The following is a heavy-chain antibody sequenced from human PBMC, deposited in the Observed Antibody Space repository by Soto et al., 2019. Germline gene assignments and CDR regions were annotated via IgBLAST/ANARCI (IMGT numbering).Heavy chain of an antibody. CDR3: ASWLKEAGICWNYYYGMDV. D-gene: IGHD2-15*01. CDR1: GGTFSNYA. J-gene: IGHJ6*02. CDR2: IMPLFGRA. Sequence: QVQLVQSGAEGKKPGSSVKVSCKASGGTFSNYAFSWVRQAPGQGLEWLGGIMPLFGRADYAQKFRGRVTITADESTSTAHMELSSLRSGDTAVYYCASWLKEAGICWNYYYGMDVWGQGTTVTVSS. V-gene: IGHV1-69*12.